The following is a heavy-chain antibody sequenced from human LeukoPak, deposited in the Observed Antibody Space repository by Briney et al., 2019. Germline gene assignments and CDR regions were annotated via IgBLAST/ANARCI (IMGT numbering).Heavy chain of an antibody. CDR1: GGSISSGSYY. CDR3: ARAHYDFWSGYYPNWFDP. D-gene: IGHD3-3*01. V-gene: IGHV4-61*01. J-gene: IGHJ5*02. CDR2: IYYSGST. Sequence: SQTLSLTCTVSGGSISSGSYYWSWIRQPPGTGLEWIGYIYYSGSTNYNPSLKSRVTISVDTSKNQFSLKLSSVTAADTAVYYCARAHYDFWSGYYPNWFDPWGQGTLVTVSS.